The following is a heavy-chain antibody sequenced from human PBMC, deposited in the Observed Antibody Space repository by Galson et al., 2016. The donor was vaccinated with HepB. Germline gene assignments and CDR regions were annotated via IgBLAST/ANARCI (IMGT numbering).Heavy chain of an antibody. V-gene: IGHV3-23*01. Sequence: SLRLSCAASGSAFRSFALSWVRQAPGKGLEWVAGISGTGGNTFYGDSVKGRFTLSRDSSKSTVHLQMSSLRGEDTAVYYCAKQEELLAGMDVWGKGTTVTVSS. CDR1: GSAFRSFA. CDR3: AKQEELLAGMDV. CDR2: ISGTGGNT. D-gene: IGHD2-15*01. J-gene: IGHJ6*04.